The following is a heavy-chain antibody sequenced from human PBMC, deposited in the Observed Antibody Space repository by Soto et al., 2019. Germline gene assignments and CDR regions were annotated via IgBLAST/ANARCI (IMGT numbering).Heavy chain of an antibody. Sequence: GGSLRLTCAASGFTFSSYGMHWVRQAPGKGLEWVAVISYDGSNKYYADSVKGRFTISRDNSKNTLYLQMNSLRAEDTAVYYCAKDGTVATNRFEWFDPWGQGTLVTVSS. D-gene: IGHD5-12*01. CDR2: ISYDGSNK. CDR3: AKDGTVATNRFEWFDP. V-gene: IGHV3-30*18. J-gene: IGHJ5*02. CDR1: GFTFSSYG.